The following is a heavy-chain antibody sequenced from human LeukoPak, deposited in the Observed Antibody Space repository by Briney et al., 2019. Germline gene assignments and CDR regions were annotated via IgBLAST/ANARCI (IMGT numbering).Heavy chain of an antibody. CDR2: ISSNGGTT. Sequence: GGSLRLSCAAFGFTFSNYAMHWVRQAPGKGLEYVSAISSNGGTTYYANSVRGRFTISRDNSKNSLYLQMNSLRAEDTAVYYCAKEIWPTVTTPGWTYFDYWGQGALVTVSS. V-gene: IGHV3-64*01. CDR3: AKEIWPTVTTPGWTYFDY. J-gene: IGHJ4*02. CDR1: GFTFSNYA. D-gene: IGHD4-17*01.